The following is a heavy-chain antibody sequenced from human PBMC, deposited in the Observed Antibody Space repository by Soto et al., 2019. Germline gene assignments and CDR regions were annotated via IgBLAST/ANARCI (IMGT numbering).Heavy chain of an antibody. D-gene: IGHD3-22*01. CDR1: GYTFTSYG. Sequence: GASVKVSCKASGYTFTSYGISWVRQAPGQGLEWMGWISAYNGNTNYAQKLQGRVTMTTDTSTSTAYVELRSLRSDDTAVYYCARGGHYYDSRGFSSGPYYFDYWGQGTLVTAPQ. CDR2: ISAYNGNT. CDR3: ARGGHYYDSRGFSSGPYYFDY. V-gene: IGHV1-18*04. J-gene: IGHJ4*02.